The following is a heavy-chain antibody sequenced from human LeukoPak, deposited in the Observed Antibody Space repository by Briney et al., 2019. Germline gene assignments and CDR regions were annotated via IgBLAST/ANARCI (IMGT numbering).Heavy chain of an antibody. CDR3: ARDRDWNSGFDS. CDR1: GFTFSSYE. D-gene: IGHD1-7*01. J-gene: IGHJ4*02. CDR2: ISSSGSTI. Sequence: GGSLRLSCAASGFTFSSYEMNWVRQAPGKGLEWVSYISSSGSTIYYADSVKGRFTISRDNAKNSLYLQMNSLRAEDTAVYYCARDRDWNSGFDSWGQGTLVTVSS. V-gene: IGHV3-48*03.